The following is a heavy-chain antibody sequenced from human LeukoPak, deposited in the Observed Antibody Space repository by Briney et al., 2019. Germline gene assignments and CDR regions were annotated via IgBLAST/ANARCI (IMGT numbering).Heavy chain of an antibody. J-gene: IGHJ4*02. CDR3: ARRDIVVIVSASDY. V-gene: IGHV3-7*03. CDR1: GFTFSSYW. D-gene: IGHD2-15*01. CDR2: IKQDGSEK. Sequence: PGGSLRLSCAASGFTFSSYWMSWVRQAPGKGLEWVANIKQDGSEKYYVDSVKGRFTISRDNAKNSLYLQMNSLRVDDTAVYYCARRDIVVIVSASDYWGQGTLVTVSS.